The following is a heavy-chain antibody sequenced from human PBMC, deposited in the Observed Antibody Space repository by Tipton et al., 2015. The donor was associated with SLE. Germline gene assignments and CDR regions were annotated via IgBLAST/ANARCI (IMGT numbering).Heavy chain of an antibody. CDR2: ISYDGSNK. Sequence: SLRLSCAASGFTFSSYAMHWVRQAPGKGLEWVAVISYDGSNKYYADSVKGRFTISRDNSKNTLYLQMNSLRAEDTAVYYCARDHSVTDAFDIWGQGTMVTVSS. J-gene: IGHJ3*02. CDR3: ARDHSVTDAFDI. CDR1: GFTFSSYA. D-gene: IGHD5-18*01. V-gene: IGHV3-30*04.